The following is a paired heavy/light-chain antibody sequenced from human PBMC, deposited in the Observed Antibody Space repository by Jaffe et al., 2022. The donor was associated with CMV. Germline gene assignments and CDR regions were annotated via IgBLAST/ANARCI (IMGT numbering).Heavy chain of an antibody. D-gene: IGHD6-6*01. V-gene: IGHV3-23*01. CDR1: GFTFSSYA. CDR3: AKDQRYSSSSDYYYGMDV. J-gene: IGHJ6*02. CDR2: ISGSGGST. Sequence: EVQLLESGGGLVQPGGSLRLSCAASGFTFSSYAMSWVRQAPGKGLEWVSAISGSGGSTYYADSVKGRFTISRDNSKNTLYLQMNSLRAEDTAVYYCAKDQRYSSSSDYYYGMDVWGQGTTVTVSS.
Light chain of an antibody. J-gene: IGKJ3*01. CDR1: QSISSY. V-gene: IGKV1-39*01. CDR2: AAS. Sequence: DIQMTQSPSSLSASVGDRVTITCRASQSISSYLNWYQQKPGKAPKLLIYAASSLQSGVPSRFSGSGSGTDFTLTISSLQPEDFATYYCQQSYSTPRVTFGPGTKVDIK. CDR3: QQSYSTPRVT.